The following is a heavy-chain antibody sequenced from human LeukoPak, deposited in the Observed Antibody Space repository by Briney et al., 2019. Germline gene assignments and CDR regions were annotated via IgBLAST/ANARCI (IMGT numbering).Heavy chain of an antibody. Sequence: SETLSLTCTVSGDSGSYFYNWIRQPARKGLEWIGRIYRSGTTCYNPSLKSRVAMSVDTSKNQFSLKLRSVTAADTGLYFCALLGSSALDYWGQGALVTVSS. D-gene: IGHD3-22*01. V-gene: IGHV4-4*07. J-gene: IGHJ4*02. CDR1: GDSGSYFY. CDR2: IYRSGTT. CDR3: ALLGSSALDY.